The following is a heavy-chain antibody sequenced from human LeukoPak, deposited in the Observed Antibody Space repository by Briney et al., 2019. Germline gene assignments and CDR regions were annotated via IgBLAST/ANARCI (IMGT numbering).Heavy chain of an antibody. CDR2: ISAYNGNT. CDR1: GYTFTSYG. CDR3: ARVWRAHYYDSSGYNDY. Sequence: EASVKVSCKASGYTFTSYGISWVRQAPGQGLEWMGWISAYNGNTNYAQKLQGRVTMTTDTSTSTAYMELRSLRSDDTAVYYCARVWRAHYYDSSGYNDYWGQGTLVTVSS. D-gene: IGHD3-22*01. J-gene: IGHJ4*02. V-gene: IGHV1-18*01.